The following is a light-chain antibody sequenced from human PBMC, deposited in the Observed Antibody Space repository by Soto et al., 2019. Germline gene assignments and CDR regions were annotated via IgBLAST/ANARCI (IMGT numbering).Light chain of an antibody. Sequence: QSVLTQPASVSASPGQSITISCTGTSSDVGTYDDVSWYRQHPGKGPKLLIYEVTNRPSGVSNRFSGSKSGNTASLTISGLQDEDEADYYCSSYTISSTYVFGSGTKLTVL. J-gene: IGLJ1*01. CDR1: SSDVGTYDD. CDR2: EVT. CDR3: SSYTISSTYV. V-gene: IGLV2-14*01.